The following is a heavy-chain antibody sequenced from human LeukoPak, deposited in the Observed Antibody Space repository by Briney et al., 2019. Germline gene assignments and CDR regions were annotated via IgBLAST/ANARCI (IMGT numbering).Heavy chain of an antibody. J-gene: IGHJ4*02. D-gene: IGHD3-22*01. V-gene: IGHV3-30*18. CDR3: AKVAPTSYYYDSSGYEREFDY. Sequence: GGSLRLSCAASGFTFSSYGMYWVRQAPGKGLEWVAVISYDGSNKYYADSVKGRFTISRDNSKNTLYLQMNSLRAEDTAVYYCAKVAPTSYYYDSSGYEREFDYWGQGTLVTVSS. CDR2: ISYDGSNK. CDR1: GFTFSSYG.